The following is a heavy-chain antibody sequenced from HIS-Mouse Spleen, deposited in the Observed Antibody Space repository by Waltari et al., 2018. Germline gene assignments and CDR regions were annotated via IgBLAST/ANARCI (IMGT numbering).Heavy chain of an antibody. Sequence: QVQLVQSGAEVKKPGASVKVSCKASGYTFTGYYMHWVRQAPGQGLEWMGWINPNSGGTNYAQKFQGRVTMTRDTSISTAYMELSRLRSDDTAVYYCARDGNLGGGDAGVYYYYYGMDVWGQGTTVTVSS. CDR1: GYTFTGYY. V-gene: IGHV1-2*02. CDR3: ARDGNLGGGDAGVYYYYYGMDV. CDR2: INPNSGGT. D-gene: IGHD2-21*02. J-gene: IGHJ6*02.